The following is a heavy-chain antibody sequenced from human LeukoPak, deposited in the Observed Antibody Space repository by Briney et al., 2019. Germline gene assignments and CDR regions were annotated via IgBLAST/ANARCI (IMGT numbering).Heavy chain of an antibody. CDR3: ARDPSLSWRSYLDYYYYMDV. CDR1: GGTFSSYA. D-gene: IGHD1-26*01. CDR2: IIPIFGTT. J-gene: IGHJ6*03. Sequence: GASVKVSCKASGGTFSSYAISWVRQAPGQGLEWMGGIIPIFGTTNYAQKFQDRVTITADKSTSTAYMELSSLRSEDTAVYYCARDPSLSWRSYLDYYYYMDVWGKGTTVTISS. V-gene: IGHV1-69*06.